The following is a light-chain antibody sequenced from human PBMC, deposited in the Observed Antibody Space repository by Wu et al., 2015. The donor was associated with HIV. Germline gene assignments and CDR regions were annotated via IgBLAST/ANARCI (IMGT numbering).Light chain of an antibody. CDR1: QGISTY. Sequence: IQLTQSPFSLSASVGDRVTISCRASQGISTYLAWYQQRPGQAPKLLIHAASTLQSGVPSRFSGSGSGTDFTLTINNLQPDDFATYFCQHLNSYPLTFGGDQDRDET. J-gene: IGKJ4*01. CDR2: AAS. CDR3: QHLNSYPLT. V-gene: IGKV1-9*01.